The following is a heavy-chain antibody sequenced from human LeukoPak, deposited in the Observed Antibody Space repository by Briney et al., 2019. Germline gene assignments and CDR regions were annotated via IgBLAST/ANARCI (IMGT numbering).Heavy chain of an antibody. CDR1: GGSISSGDYS. Sequence: SETLSLTCAVSGGSISSGDYSWSWIRQPPGKGLEWIGYMYYSGSTYSNLSLKSRVTISVHTSKNQFSLKLSSVTAADTAVYYCARGLDTNDWSDAFDIWGQGTMVSVSS. CDR2: MYYSGST. D-gene: IGHD2-21*01. J-gene: IGHJ3*02. CDR3: ARGLDTNDWSDAFDI. V-gene: IGHV4-30-4*07.